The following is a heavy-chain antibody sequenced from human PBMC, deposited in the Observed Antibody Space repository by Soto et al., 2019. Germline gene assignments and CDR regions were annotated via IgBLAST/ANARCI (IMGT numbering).Heavy chain of an antibody. Sequence: EVQLLESGGGLVQPGGSLRLSCAASGFTFSSYAMSWVRQAPGKGLEWVSAISGSGGSTYYADSVKGRFTISRDNSKNTLYLQMNSLRAEDTAVYYCAKGATYYDFWSGYYTWGGWFDYWGQGTLVTVSS. CDR1: GFTFSSYA. J-gene: IGHJ4*02. D-gene: IGHD3-3*01. V-gene: IGHV3-23*01. CDR3: AKGATYYDFWSGYYTWGGWFDY. CDR2: ISGSGGST.